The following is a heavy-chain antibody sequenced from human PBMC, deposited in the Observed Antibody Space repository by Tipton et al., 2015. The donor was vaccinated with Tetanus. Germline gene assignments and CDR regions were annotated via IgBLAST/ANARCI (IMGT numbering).Heavy chain of an antibody. V-gene: IGHV3-21*06. D-gene: IGHD1-26*01. CDR1: GFTFSGYS. J-gene: IGHJ5*02. CDR3: AREGSSGWFDP. CDR2: ISSSGSHM. Sequence: SLRLSCAASGFTFSGYSMNWVRQAPGKGLEWVSSISSSGSHMYYAESVRSRFSISRDNAKNSLYLQMNSLRADDTALYYCAREGSSGWFDPWGRGTLVTVPS.